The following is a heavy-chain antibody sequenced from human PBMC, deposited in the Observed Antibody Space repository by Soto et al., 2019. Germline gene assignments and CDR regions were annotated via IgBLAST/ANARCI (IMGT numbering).Heavy chain of an antibody. J-gene: IGHJ6*02. CDR1: GGSISSGGYY. CDR2: IYYSGST. V-gene: IGHV4-31*03. D-gene: IGHD5-18*01. Sequence: SETLSLTCTVSGGSISSGGYYWSWIRQHPGKGLEWIGYIYYSGSTYYNPSLKSRVTISVDTSKNQFSLKLSSVTAAVTAVYYCARGGYSYGLSPSGTYGMDVWGQGTTVTVSS. CDR3: ARGGYSYGLSPSGTYGMDV.